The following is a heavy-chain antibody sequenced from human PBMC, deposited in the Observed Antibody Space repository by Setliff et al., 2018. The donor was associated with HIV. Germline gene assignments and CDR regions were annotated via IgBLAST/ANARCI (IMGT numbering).Heavy chain of an antibody. CDR2: ISAYNGNT. CDR1: GYTFTSYG. Sequence: GASVKVSCKASGYTFTSYGISWVRQAPGQGLEWMGWISAYNGNTNYAQKFQGRVSMTTDTSTSTAYMELSSLRSEDTAVYFCARDSRDIVVVIAPEPEPYYYYGMDVWGEGTTVTVSS. J-gene: IGHJ6*04. CDR3: ARDSRDIVVVIAPEPEPYYYYGMDV. V-gene: IGHV1-18*01. D-gene: IGHD2-15*01.